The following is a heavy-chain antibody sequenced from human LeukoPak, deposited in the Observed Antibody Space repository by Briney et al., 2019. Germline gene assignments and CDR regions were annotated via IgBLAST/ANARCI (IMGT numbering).Heavy chain of an antibody. D-gene: IGHD1-26*01. CDR3: ARVKTRSGSSRNFSLDV. J-gene: IGHJ6*04. CDR1: DDPINSGVYY. CDR2: IYTGGTTT. V-gene: IGHV4-61*09. Sequence: SETLSLTCTVSDDPINSGVYYWNWIRQPAGKGLEWIAHIYTGGTTTNSNPSLKSRVAISLDTSKNHFTLKLSSVTAADTAVYYCARVKTRSGSSRNFSLDVWGKGTTVTVSS.